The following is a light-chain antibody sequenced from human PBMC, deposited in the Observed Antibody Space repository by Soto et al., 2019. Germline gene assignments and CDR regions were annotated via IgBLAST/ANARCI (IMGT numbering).Light chain of an antibody. Sequence: DIVMTQSPLSLPVTPGEPASISCRSSQSLLYSNGYNYLDWYLQKPGQSPQLLIYLGSNRASGVPDRFNGSGSGTDFTLKISRVEAEDVRVYYCMQALQARTFGQGTKVELK. CDR1: QSLLYSNGYNY. V-gene: IGKV2-28*01. J-gene: IGKJ1*01. CDR3: MQALQART. CDR2: LGS.